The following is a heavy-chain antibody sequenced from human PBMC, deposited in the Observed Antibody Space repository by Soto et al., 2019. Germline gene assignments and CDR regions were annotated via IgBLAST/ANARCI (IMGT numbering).Heavy chain of an antibody. D-gene: IGHD2-21*02. J-gene: IGHJ4*02. Sequence: QVQLQQWGAGLLKPSETLSLTCAVYGGSFSGYYWSWIRQPPGKGLEWIGEINHSGSTNYNPSLKSRVTISVDTSKNQFSLKLSSVTAADTAVYYCARGFDGMGSGESSDQRYGGNSGYYFDYWGQGTLVTVSS. CDR2: INHSGST. V-gene: IGHV4-34*01. CDR3: ARGFDGMGSGESSDQRYGGNSGYYFDY. CDR1: GGSFSGYY.